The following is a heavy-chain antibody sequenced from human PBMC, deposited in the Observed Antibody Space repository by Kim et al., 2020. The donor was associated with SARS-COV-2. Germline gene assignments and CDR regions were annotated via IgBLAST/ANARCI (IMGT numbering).Heavy chain of an antibody. V-gene: IGHV3-13*01. D-gene: IGHD3-3*01. Sequence: GSVKGRFTITRENAKNSLYLQMNSLRAGDTAVYYCAREGRITRSRGAFDIWGQGTMVTVSS. J-gene: IGHJ3*02. CDR3: AREGRITRSRGAFDI.